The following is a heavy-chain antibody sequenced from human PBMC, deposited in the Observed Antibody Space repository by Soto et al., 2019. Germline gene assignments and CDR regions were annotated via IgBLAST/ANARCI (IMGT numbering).Heavy chain of an antibody. V-gene: IGHV4-39*01. J-gene: IGHJ4*02. CDR3: ARQSPPVVTIFGVVIPTLFDY. CDR2: IYYSGST. CDR1: GGSISSSSYY. Sequence: SETLSLTCTVSGGSISSSSYYWGWIRQPPGKGLEWIGSIYYSGSTYYNPSLKSRVTISVDTSKNQFSLKLSSVTAADTAVYYCARQSPPVVTIFGVVIPTLFDYWGQGTLVTVSS. D-gene: IGHD3-3*01.